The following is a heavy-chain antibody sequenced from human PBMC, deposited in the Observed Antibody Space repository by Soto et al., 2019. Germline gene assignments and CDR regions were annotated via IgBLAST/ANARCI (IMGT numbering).Heavy chain of an antibody. CDR3: ARGVGSSPPRY. CDR1: GGSISVYY. V-gene: IGHV4-59*01. J-gene: IGHJ4*02. D-gene: IGHD1-26*01. Sequence: LSLTCTISGGSISVYYWSWIRQPPGHALEWIGYIYDSGSPYYNPSLRSRVIISADTSKNQISLKLTSATAADTAVYYCARGVGSSPPRYWGRGTLVTVSS. CDR2: IYDSGSP.